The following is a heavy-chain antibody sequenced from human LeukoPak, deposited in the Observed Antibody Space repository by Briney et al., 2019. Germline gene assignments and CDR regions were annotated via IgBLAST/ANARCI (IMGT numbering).Heavy chain of an antibody. CDR3: AFCVVVVPAAILPGFCLNWFDP. CDR2: IIPIFGTA. D-gene: IGHD2-2*01. V-gene: IGHV1-69*01. CDR1: GGTFSSYA. Sequence: SVKVSCKASGGTFSSYAISWVRQAPGQGLEWMGGIIPIFGTANYAQKFQGRVTITADESTSTAYMGLSSLRSEDTAVYYCAFCVVVVPAAILPGFCLNWFDPWGQGTLVTVSS. J-gene: IGHJ5*02.